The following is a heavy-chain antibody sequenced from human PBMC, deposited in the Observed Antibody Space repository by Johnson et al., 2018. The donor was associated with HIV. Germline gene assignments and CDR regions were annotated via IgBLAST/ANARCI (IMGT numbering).Heavy chain of an antibody. Sequence: MQLVESGGGVVQPGRSLRLSCAASGFTFSSYAMHWVRQAPGKGLEWVSVIYSGGSTYYADSVKGRFTISRDNSKNTLYLQMNSLRAEDTAVYYCARDSYDYVWGSYRHDAFDIWGQGTMVTVSS. V-gene: IGHV3-66*01. J-gene: IGHJ3*02. CDR3: ARDSYDYVWGSYRHDAFDI. CDR1: GFTFSSYA. CDR2: IYSGGST. D-gene: IGHD3-16*02.